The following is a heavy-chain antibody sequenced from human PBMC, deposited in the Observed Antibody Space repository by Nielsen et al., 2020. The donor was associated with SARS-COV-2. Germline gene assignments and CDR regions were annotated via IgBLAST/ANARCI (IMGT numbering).Heavy chain of an antibody. CDR2: IDPSDSYT. CDR3: ASHAGATKGDAFDI. CDR1: GYSFTSYW. D-gene: IGHD1-26*01. J-gene: IGHJ3*02. Sequence: KVSCKGSGYSFTSYWISWVRQMPGKGLEWMGRIDPSDSYTNYSPSFRGHVTISADKSISTAYLQWSSLKASDTAMYYCASHAGATKGDAFDIWGQGTMVTVSS. V-gene: IGHV5-10-1*01.